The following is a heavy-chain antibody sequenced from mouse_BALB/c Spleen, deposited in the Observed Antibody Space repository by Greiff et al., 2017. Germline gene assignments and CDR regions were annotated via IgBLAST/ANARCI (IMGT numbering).Heavy chain of an antibody. CDR2: RSYSGST. CDR1: GYSITSDYA. J-gene: IGHJ3*01. V-gene: IGHV3-2*02. CDR3: ARREGSWFAY. Sequence: VQLQQSGPGLVKPSQSLSLTCTVTGYSITSDYAWNWIRQFPGNKLEWMGYRSYSGSTSYNPSLKSRISITRDTSKNQFFLQLNSVTTEDTATYSCARREGSWFAYWGQGTLVTVSA.